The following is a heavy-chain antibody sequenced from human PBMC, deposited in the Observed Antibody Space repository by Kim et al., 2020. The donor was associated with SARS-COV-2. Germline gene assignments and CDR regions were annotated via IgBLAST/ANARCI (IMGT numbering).Heavy chain of an antibody. V-gene: IGHV4-39*01. J-gene: IGHJ6*02. D-gene: IGHD6-13*01. CDR3: ASRYSSSWYGALYGMDV. CDR1: GGSISSSSYY. Sequence: SETLSLTCTVSGGSISSSSYYWGWIRQPPGKGLEWIGSIYYSGSTYYNPSLKSRVTISVDTSKNQFSLKLSSVTAADTAVYYCASRYSSSWYGALYGMDVWGQGTTVTVSS. CDR2: IYYSGST.